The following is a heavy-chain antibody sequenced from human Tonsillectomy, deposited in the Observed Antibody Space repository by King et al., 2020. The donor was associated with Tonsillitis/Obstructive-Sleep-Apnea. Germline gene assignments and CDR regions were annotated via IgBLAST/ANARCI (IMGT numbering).Heavy chain of an antibody. CDR1: GGSISSSSYY. CDR2: IYYSGST. CDR3: ARPSSGYVNIVATTDYYYYMDV. Sequence: LQLQESGPGLVKPSETLSLTCTVSGGSISSSSYYWGWIRQPPGKGLEWIGSIYYSGSTYYNPSLKSRVTISVDKSKNQFSLKMSSVTAADTAVYYCARPSSGYVNIVATTDYYYYMDVWGKGTTVTVSS. J-gene: IGHJ6*03. V-gene: IGHV4-39*01. D-gene: IGHD5-12*01.